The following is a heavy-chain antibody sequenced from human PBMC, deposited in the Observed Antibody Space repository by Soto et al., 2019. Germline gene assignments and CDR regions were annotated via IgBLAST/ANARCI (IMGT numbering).Heavy chain of an antibody. CDR3: ARGGSRRLQLLFVFDS. CDR1: GFTVSSNY. CDR2: IYSGGST. Sequence: EVQLVESGGGLIQPGGSLRLSCAASGFTVSSNYMSWVRQAPGKGLEWVSVIYSGGSTYYADSVKDRFTISRDNSKNTLYLQMYGLRAEDTAVYYCARGGSRRLQLLFVFDSWGQGTLVTVSS. V-gene: IGHV3-53*01. D-gene: IGHD1-1*01. J-gene: IGHJ4*02.